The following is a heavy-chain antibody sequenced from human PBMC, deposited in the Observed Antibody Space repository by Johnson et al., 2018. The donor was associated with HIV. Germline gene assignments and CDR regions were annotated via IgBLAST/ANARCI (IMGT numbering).Heavy chain of an antibody. J-gene: IGHJ3*02. Sequence: MLLVESGGGLVKPGGSLRLSCAASGITFNNAWMSWVRQAPGKGLEYVSAISSNGGSTYYANSVKDMQTRRFTISRDNSKNTLYLQLGSLRTDDMAVYYCARGWVTGPFDAFDIWGQGTTVTVSS. V-gene: IGHV3-64*01. D-gene: IGHD1-14*01. CDR1: GITFNNAW. CDR2: ISSNGGST. CDR3: ARGWVTGPFDAFDI.